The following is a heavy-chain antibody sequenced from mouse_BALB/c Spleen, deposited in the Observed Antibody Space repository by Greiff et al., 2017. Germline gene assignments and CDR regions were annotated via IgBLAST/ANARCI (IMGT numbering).Heavy chain of an antibody. CDR3: ARYETARATSFDY. CDR1: GFAFSSYD. D-gene: IGHD3-2*01. CDR2: ISSGGGSI. V-gene: IGHV5-12-1*01. Sequence: EVQRVESGGGLVKPGGSRKLSCAASGFAFSSYDMSWVRQTPEKRLEWVAYISSGGGSIYYPDTVKGRFTISRDNAKNTLYLQMRSLKSEDTAMYYCARYETARATSFDYWGQGTLVTVSA. J-gene: IGHJ3*01.